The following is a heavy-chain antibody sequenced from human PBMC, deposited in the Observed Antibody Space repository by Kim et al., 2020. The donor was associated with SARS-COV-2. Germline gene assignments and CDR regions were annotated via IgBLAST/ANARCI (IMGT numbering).Heavy chain of an antibody. J-gene: IGHJ4*02. D-gene: IGHD6-13*01. V-gene: IGHV3-23*01. Sequence: GGSLRLSCTASGFTFSNYVMTWVRQTPGKGLEWVSAIDGGSDNMFYADSVKGRFTISRDNSKNTLYLQMSSLRAEDTAIYYCAKDYGSSWSTDYWGQGTLVTVSS. CDR1: GFTFSNYV. CDR2: IDGGSDNM. CDR3: AKDYGSSWSTDY.